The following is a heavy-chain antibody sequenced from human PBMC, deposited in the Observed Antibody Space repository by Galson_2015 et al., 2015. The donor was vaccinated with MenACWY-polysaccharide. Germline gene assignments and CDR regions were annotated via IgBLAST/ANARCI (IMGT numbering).Heavy chain of an antibody. CDR1: GFTVSSNY. V-gene: IGHV3-66*01. Sequence: SLRLSCAASGFTVSSNYMSWVRQASGKGLEWVSVIYSGGSTYYADSVKGRFTISRDNSKNTLYLQMNSLRAEDMAVYYCARDPMSSRIAARGEPFDYWGQGTLVTVSS. CDR3: ARDPMSSRIAARGEPFDY. J-gene: IGHJ4*02. CDR2: IYSGGST. D-gene: IGHD6-6*01.